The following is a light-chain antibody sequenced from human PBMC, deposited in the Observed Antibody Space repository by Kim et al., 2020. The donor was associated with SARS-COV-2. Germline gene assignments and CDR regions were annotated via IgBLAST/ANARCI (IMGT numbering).Light chain of an antibody. Sequence: ASVGDRVIITCRASQGISSALAWYQQKQGKPPKILIYDASSLKSGVPSRFSCSGSGTDFTLTISSLQPEDFATYYCQQFNNYPLTFGGGTKVDIK. CDR1: QGISSA. V-gene: IGKV1D-13*01. CDR3: QQFNNYPLT. J-gene: IGKJ4*01. CDR2: DAS.